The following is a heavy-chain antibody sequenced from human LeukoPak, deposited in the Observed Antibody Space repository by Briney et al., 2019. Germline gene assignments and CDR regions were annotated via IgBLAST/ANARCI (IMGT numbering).Heavy chain of an antibody. J-gene: IGHJ5*02. Sequence: GGSLRLSCAASGFTIRDYYMSWVRQAPGKGPEWISYITTSGDTVDYADSVKGRFTISRDNAKNSLYLQMNSLRAEDTAVYYCARDHSSGWRNWFDPWGQGTLVTVSS. D-gene: IGHD6-19*01. CDR3: ARDHSSGWRNWFDP. CDR2: ITTSGDTV. V-gene: IGHV3-11*04. CDR1: GFTIRDYY.